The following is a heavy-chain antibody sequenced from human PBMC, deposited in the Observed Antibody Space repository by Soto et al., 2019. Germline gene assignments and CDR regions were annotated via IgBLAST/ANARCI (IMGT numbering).Heavy chain of an antibody. Sequence: GASVKVSCKASGGTFSSYAISWVRQAPGQGLKWMGGIIPIFGTANYAQKFQGRVTITADESTSTAYMELSSLRSEDTAVYYCARVSYYYDISGEYNWFGPWGQGTLVTVSS. CDR1: GGTFSSYA. CDR2: IIPIFGTA. V-gene: IGHV1-69*13. J-gene: IGHJ5*02. CDR3: ARVSYYYDISGEYNWFGP. D-gene: IGHD3-22*01.